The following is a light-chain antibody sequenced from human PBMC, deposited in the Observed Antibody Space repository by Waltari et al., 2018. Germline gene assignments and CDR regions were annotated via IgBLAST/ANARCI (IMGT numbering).Light chain of an antibody. V-gene: IGLV2-14*01. CDR3: SSYTSISTVI. Sequence: SALTQPASVSGSPGESITISCTGTDSDIGSYKYVSWYQQYPGKAPKLFIYDVYSRPSGVSNRFTGAKAVNTASLTISGLQAEDEAEYFCSSYTSISTVIFGGGTKVSVL. J-gene: IGLJ2*01. CDR2: DVY. CDR1: DSDIGSYKY.